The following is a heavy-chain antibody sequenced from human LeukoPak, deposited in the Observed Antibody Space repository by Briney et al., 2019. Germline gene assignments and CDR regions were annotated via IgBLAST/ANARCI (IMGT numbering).Heavy chain of an antibody. CDR2: ISWNSGYI. CDR3: AKDRYSSNWYYFDY. D-gene: IGHD6-13*01. Sequence: GRSLRLSCAASEFTFDDYAMHWVRQAPGKGLEWVSGISWNSGYIGYADSVKGRFTISRDNAKNSLYLQMNSLRAEDTALYYCAKDRYSSNWYYFDYWGQGTLVTVSS. CDR1: EFTFDDYA. V-gene: IGHV3-9*01. J-gene: IGHJ4*02.